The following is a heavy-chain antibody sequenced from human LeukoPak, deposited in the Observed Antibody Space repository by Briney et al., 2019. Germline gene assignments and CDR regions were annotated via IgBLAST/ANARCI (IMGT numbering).Heavy chain of an antibody. CDR1: GGSISSGSYY. CDR3: ARDPGSGWYGVDY. D-gene: IGHD6-19*01. CDR2: IYTSGST. V-gene: IGHV4-61*02. J-gene: IGHJ4*02. Sequence: PSQTLSHTCTVSGGSISSGSYYWSWIRQPAGKGLEWIGRIYTSGSTNYNPSLKSRVTISVDTSKNQFSLKLSSVTAADTAVYYCARDPGSGWYGVDYWGQGTLVTVSS.